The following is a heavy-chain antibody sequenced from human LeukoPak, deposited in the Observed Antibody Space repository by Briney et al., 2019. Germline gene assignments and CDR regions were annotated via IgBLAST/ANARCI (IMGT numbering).Heavy chain of an antibody. CDR1: GYTFAKYW. Sequence: GESLKISCQASGYTFAKYWIGWVRQMPGKGLEWMGIIYPGDSDTRYGPSFQGQVTISADKSISTAYLQWSSLKASDTAMYYCASGREAAAGYWGQGTLVTVSS. J-gene: IGHJ4*02. V-gene: IGHV5-51*01. D-gene: IGHD6-13*01. CDR2: IYPGDSDT. CDR3: ASGREAAAGY.